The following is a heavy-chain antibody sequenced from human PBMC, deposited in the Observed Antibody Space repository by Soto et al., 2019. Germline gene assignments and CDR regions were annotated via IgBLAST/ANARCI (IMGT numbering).Heavy chain of an antibody. D-gene: IGHD3-3*01. CDR2: IYPGDSDT. J-gene: IGHJ4*02. V-gene: IGHV5-51*01. CDR1: GYTFTSNW. Sequence: PGESLKISCRGSGYTFTSNWIAWVRQVPGQGPEWMGSIYPGDSDTRYSPSFQGQVIISAEKSSRTAYVQWNTLKASDTAIYYYARPVDGFYYLFEYWGQGTPVTVSS. CDR3: ARPVDGFYYLFEY.